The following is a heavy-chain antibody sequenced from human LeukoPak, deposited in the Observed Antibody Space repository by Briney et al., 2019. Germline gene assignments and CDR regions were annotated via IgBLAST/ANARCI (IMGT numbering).Heavy chain of an antibody. D-gene: IGHD3-10*01. Sequence: MPSETLPLTCAVYVGPFSGYYWSWIRQPPGKGLEWIGEINHSGSTNYNSSLKSRVTISVDTSKNQFSLKLSSVTAADTAVYYCARGYYGSGSHCCHMDVWGKGTTITVS. CDR1: VGPFSGYY. J-gene: IGHJ6*03. V-gene: IGHV4-34*01. CDR3: ARGYYGSGSHCCHMDV. CDR2: INHSGST.